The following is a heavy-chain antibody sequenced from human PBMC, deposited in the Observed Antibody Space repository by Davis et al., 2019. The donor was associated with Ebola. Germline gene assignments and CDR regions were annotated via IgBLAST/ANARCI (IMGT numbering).Heavy chain of an antibody. Sequence: GGSLRLSCAVSGFSFDDYAMHWVRQAPGKGLEWVSGIIWSSGNIGYADSVKDRFTISGDNAKNSLYLQMNSLRAEDTAIYYCAKGRGVAGLWIDYWGQGNLVTVSS. J-gene: IGHJ4*02. V-gene: IGHV3-9*01. CDR1: GFSFDDYA. CDR3: AKGRGVAGLWIDY. CDR2: IIWSSGNI. D-gene: IGHD3-10*01.